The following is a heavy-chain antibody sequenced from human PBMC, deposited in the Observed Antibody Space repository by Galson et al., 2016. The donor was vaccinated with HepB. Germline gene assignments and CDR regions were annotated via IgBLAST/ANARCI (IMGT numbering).Heavy chain of an antibody. D-gene: IGHD1-14*01. J-gene: IGHJ2*01. CDR3: ARGNTRGIIDWYFGL. CDR2: MSPSSGYS. V-gene: IGHV3-11*06. Sequence: SLRLSCAASGFTFSDYYMAWIRQAPGKGLEWISHMSPSSGYSKYTDSVKGRFSISRDNANITLYLQMNSLRDEDTAVYFCARGNTRGIIDWYFGLWGRGTLITVSS. CDR1: GFTFSDYY.